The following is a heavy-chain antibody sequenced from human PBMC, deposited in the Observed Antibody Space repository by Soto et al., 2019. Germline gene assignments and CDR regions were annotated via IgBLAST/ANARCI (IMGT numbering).Heavy chain of an antibody. J-gene: IGHJ6*02. Sequence: EVQLVESGGGLVQPGGSLRLSCAASGFTFSSYSMNWVRQAPGKGLEWVSYISSSSSTIYYADSVKGRFTISRDNAKKSLYLQMKRLRDEDTGVYYCARFYDFWSGYYTGTYYYGMDVWGQGTTVTVSS. CDR2: ISSSSSTI. CDR3: ARFYDFWSGYYTGTYYYGMDV. V-gene: IGHV3-48*02. CDR1: GFTFSSYS. D-gene: IGHD3-3*01.